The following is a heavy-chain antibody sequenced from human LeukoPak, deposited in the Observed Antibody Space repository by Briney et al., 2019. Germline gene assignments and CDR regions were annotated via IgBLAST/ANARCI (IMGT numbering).Heavy chain of an antibody. Sequence: SQTLSLTCTVSGGSISNGDYYWSWIRQPPGKGLEWIGYIYYSGSTYYNPSLKSRVTISVDTSKNQFSLKLSSVTAADTAVYYCAREERSIGGLGDWGQGTLVTVSS. CDR3: AREERSIGGLGD. CDR2: IYYSGST. CDR1: GGSISNGDYY. D-gene: IGHD4-23*01. V-gene: IGHV4-30-4*01. J-gene: IGHJ4*02.